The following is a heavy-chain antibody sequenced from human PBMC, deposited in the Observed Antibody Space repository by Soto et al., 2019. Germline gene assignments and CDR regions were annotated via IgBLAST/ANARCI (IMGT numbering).Heavy chain of an antibody. CDR3: AKGARDPRYSSNWRHFDS. Sequence: PGGSLRLSCAAPGFAFSPFGMHWVRQSPGKGLEWVAVISHDGKYDYYAESVKGRFNISRDSSKNTLFLQMDSLRVEDTALYYCAKGARDPRYSSNWRHFDSWGQGTLVTVSS. CDR2: ISHDGKYD. V-gene: IGHV3-30*18. J-gene: IGHJ4*02. D-gene: IGHD6-13*01. CDR1: GFAFSPFG.